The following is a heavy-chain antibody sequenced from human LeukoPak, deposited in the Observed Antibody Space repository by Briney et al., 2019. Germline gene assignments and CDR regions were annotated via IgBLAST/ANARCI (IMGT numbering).Heavy chain of an antibody. CDR1: GGSISSYY. CDR2: IYYSGST. Sequence: SETLSLTCTVSGGSISSYYWSWIRQPPGKGLEWIGYIYYSGSTNYNPSLKSRVTISVDTSKNQFSLKLSSVTAADTAVYYCARDGSGYYAYYYYYYMDVWGKGTTVTISS. J-gene: IGHJ6*03. V-gene: IGHV4-59*01. D-gene: IGHD3-22*01. CDR3: ARDGSGYYAYYYYYYMDV.